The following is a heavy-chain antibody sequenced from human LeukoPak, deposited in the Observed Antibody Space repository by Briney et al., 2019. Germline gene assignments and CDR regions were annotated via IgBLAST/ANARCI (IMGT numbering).Heavy chain of an antibody. CDR3: ARTRVRGVIIKRVWFGP. D-gene: IGHD3-10*01. CDR1: GYTFTSYD. J-gene: IGHJ5*02. CDR2: ISPNSGNT. Sequence: ASVKVSCKASGYTFTSYDINWVRQATGQGLEWMGWISPNSGNTDYAQKFQGRVTMTTNTSTSTAYMELSSLRSEDTAVYYCARTRVRGVIIKRVWFGPWGQGTLVTVAS. V-gene: IGHV1-8*01.